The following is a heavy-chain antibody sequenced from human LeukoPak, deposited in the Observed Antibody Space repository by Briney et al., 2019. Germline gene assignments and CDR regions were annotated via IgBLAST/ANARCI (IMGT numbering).Heavy chain of an antibody. Sequence: GGSLRLSCAASEFTFSSYAMHWVRHAPGKGLEWVGVISYDGSKKYYADSVKGRFTISRDNSKNTLYLQMNSLRAEDTAMYYCAKGGSCSSTSCYFDYWGQGTLVTVSS. V-gene: IGHV3-30*18. CDR2: ISYDGSKK. J-gene: IGHJ4*02. CDR1: EFTFSSYA. CDR3: AKGGSCSSTSCYFDY. D-gene: IGHD2-2*01.